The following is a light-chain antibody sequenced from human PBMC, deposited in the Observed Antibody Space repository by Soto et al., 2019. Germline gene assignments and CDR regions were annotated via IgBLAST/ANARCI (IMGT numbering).Light chain of an antibody. Sequence: QSALTQPASVSGSPGQSITISCTGSSSDIGSYDLVSWYQQHPGKAPKLIIYDVTKRPSGVSHHFAGSKSGNTASLTISGLQAEDEADYYCCSYAGTNSPHVVFGGGTQLTVL. CDR1: SSDIGSYDL. V-gene: IGLV2-23*02. CDR3: CSYAGTNSPHVV. J-gene: IGLJ2*01. CDR2: DVT.